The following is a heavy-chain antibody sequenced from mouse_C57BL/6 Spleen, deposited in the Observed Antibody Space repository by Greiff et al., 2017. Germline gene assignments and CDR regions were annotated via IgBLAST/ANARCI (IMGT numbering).Heavy chain of an antibody. CDR1: GFTFSSYA. CDR3: AREDGSSLDD. J-gene: IGHJ2*01. CDR2: ISDGGSYT. D-gene: IGHD1-1*01. Sequence: EVQLVESGGGLVKPGGSLKLSCAASGFTFSSYAMSWVRQTPEKRLEWVATISDGGSYTYYPDNVKGRFTISRDNAKNNLYLQMSHLKSEDTARYYCAREDGSSLDDWGQGTTRTVSS. V-gene: IGHV5-4*01.